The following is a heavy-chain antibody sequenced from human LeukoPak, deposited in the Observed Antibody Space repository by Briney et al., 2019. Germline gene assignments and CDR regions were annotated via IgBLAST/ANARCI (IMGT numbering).Heavy chain of an antibody. CDR2: ISGSGGST. D-gene: IGHD4-17*01. J-gene: IGHJ3*02. CDR1: GFTFNNYG. Sequence: GGSLRLSCEGSGFTFNNYGMSWVRQAPGKGLEWVSAISGSGGSTYYADSVKGRFTISRDNSKNTLYLQMNSLRAEDTAIYYCAKGKTTVTPRGLDIWGQGIMVTVSS. V-gene: IGHV3-23*01. CDR3: AKGKTTVTPRGLDI.